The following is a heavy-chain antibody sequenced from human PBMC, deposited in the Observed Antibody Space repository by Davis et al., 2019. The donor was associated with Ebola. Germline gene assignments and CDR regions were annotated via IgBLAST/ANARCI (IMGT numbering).Heavy chain of an antibody. V-gene: IGHV1-2*06. Sequence: ASVKVSCKASGYTFTSYAMHWVRQAPGQGLEWMGRINPNSGGTNYAQKFQGRVTMTRDTSISTAYMELSRLRSDDTAVYYCARLGRATATVTTLGFDYWGQGTLLTVSS. CDR3: ARLGRATATVTTLGFDY. CDR2: INPNSGGT. CDR1: GYTFTSYA. J-gene: IGHJ4*02. D-gene: IGHD4-17*01.